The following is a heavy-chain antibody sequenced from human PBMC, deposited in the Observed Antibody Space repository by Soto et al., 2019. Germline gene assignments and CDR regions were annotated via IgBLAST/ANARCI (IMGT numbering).Heavy chain of an antibody. CDR3: AHTTYYYGSGSLDY. CDR2: IYWDDDK. Sequence: QITLKESGPTLVKPTQTLTLTCTFSGFSLSTSGVGVGWIRQPPGKALEWLALIYWDDDKRYSPSLKSRLTLTKDTSKNQVVLTMTNMDPVDTATYYCAHTTYYYGSGSLDYWGQGTLVTVSS. V-gene: IGHV2-5*02. CDR1: GFSLSTSGVG. D-gene: IGHD3-10*01. J-gene: IGHJ4*02.